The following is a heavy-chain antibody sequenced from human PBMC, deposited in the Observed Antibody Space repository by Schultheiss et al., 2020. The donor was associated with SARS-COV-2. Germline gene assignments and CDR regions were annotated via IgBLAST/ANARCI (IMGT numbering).Heavy chain of an antibody. V-gene: IGHV3-30*07. J-gene: IGHJ4*02. D-gene: IGHD3-22*01. CDR2: IWYDGSNK. Sequence: GGSLRLSCAASGFTFSSYAMHWVRQAPGKGLEWVAVIWYDGSNKYYADSVKGRFTISRDNSKNTLYLQMNSLKTEDTAVYYCTTVFRAYDSSGYYFGFDYWGQGTLVTVSS. CDR3: TTVFRAYDSSGYYFGFDY. CDR1: GFTFSSYA.